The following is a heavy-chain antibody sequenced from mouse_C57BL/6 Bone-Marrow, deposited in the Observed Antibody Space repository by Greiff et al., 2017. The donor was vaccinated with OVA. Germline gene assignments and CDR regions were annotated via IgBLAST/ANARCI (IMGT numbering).Heavy chain of an antibody. Sequence: EVKLVESGGDLVKPGGSLKLSCAASGFTFSSYGMSWVRQTPDKRLEWVATISSGGSYTYYPDSVKGRFTISRDNAKNTLYLQMSSLKSEDTAMYYCARHGLTGYFDYWGQGTTLTVSS. CDR1: GFTFSSYG. CDR2: ISSGGSYT. D-gene: IGHD2-2*01. V-gene: IGHV5-6*01. CDR3: ARHGLTGYFDY. J-gene: IGHJ2*01.